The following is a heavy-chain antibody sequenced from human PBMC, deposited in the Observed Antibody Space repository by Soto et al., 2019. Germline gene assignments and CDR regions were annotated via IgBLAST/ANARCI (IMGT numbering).Heavy chain of an antibody. V-gene: IGHV4-4*07. Sequence: SETLSLTCTVSGGSISSYYCSWIRQAAGKGLEWIGRIHTSGSPNYNPSLKSRVTMSADTSKNQFSLKLTSVTAADTAVYYCATGGTYFDYWGQGTRVTVSS. CDR2: IHTSGSP. J-gene: IGHJ4*02. CDR1: GGSISSYY. CDR3: ATGGTYFDY.